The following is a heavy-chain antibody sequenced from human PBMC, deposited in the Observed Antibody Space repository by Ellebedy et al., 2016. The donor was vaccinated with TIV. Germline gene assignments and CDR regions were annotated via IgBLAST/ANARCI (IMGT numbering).Heavy chain of an antibody. J-gene: IGHJ6*02. CDR3: ARLNPYDSSGYYHNYGMDV. CDR1: GGTFSSYA. V-gene: IGHV1-69*13. CDR2: IIPIFGTA. D-gene: IGHD3-22*01. Sequence: SVKVSXXASGGTFSSYAISWVRQAPGQGLEWMGGIIPIFGTANYAQKFQGRVTITADESTSTAYMELSSLRSEGTAVYYCARLNPYDSSGYYHNYGMDVWGQGTTVTVSS.